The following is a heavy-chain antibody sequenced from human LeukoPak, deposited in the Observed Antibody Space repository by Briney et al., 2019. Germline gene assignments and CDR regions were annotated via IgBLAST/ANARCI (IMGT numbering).Heavy chain of an antibody. CDR1: GGSISSYY. J-gene: IGHJ6*02. CDR3: ARSLVDDSSGYYLPSGMDV. Sequence: SETLSLTCTVSGGSISSYYWSWIWQPPGKGLEWIGDIYYSGSTNYNPSLKSRVTISVDTSKNQFSLKLSSVTAADTAVYYCARSLVDDSSGYYLPSGMDVWGQGTTVTVSS. CDR2: IYYSGST. V-gene: IGHV4-59*01. D-gene: IGHD3-22*01.